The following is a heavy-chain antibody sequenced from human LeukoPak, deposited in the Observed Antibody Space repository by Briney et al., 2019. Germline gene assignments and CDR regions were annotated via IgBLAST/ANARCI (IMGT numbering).Heavy chain of an antibody. V-gene: IGHV4-34*01. CDR3: ARGRGYSSGWYLSHWYFDL. CDR1: GGSFSGYY. J-gene: IGHJ2*01. Sequence: SETLSLTCAVHGGSFSGYYWSWIRQPPGKGLEWIGEINHSGSTNYNPSLKSRVTISVDTSKNQFSLKLSSVTAADTAVYYCARGRGYSSGWYLSHWYFDLWGRGTLVTVSS. CDR2: INHSGST. D-gene: IGHD6-19*01.